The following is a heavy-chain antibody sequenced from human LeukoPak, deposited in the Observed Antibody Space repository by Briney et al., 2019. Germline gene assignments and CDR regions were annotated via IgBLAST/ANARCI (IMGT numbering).Heavy chain of an antibody. D-gene: IGHD6-19*01. CDR2: IKQDGSEK. V-gene: IGHV3-7*01. CDR3: ARWAVTGIYLDS. J-gene: IGHJ4*02. Sequence: PGGPLRLSCAASGFTFSSYWMSWVRQAPGKGLEWVANIKQDGSEKHYVDSVKGRFTISRDNAKNSLYLQVNGLRAEDTAVYYCARWAVTGIYLDSWGQGTLVTVSS. CDR1: GFTFSSYW.